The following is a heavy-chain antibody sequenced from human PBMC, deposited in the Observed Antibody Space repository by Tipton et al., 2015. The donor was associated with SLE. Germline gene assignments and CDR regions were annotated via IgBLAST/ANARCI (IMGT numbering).Heavy chain of an antibody. J-gene: IGHJ5*02. CDR2: VSYSGSA. V-gene: IGHV4-59*11. CDR1: GDSITSQH. CDR3: ARGGGLYGDDH. D-gene: IGHD4-17*01. Sequence: TLSLTCSVSGDSITSQHWSWVRQPPGKGLEWVGYVSYSGSANYNPSLKSRLTISLDTSKNQVSLRLTSVTAADTAVYYCARGGGLYGDDHWGQGTLVAVSS.